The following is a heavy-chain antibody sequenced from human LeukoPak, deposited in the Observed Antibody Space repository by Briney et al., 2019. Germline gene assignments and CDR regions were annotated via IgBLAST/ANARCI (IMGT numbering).Heavy chain of an antibody. V-gene: IGHV1-46*01. CDR3: ARVRAVGATSYDAFDI. J-gene: IGHJ3*02. Sequence: ASVKVSCKASGGTFTSYYMHWVRQAPGQGLEWMGIINPSGGSTSYAQKFQGRVTMTRDTSTSTVYMELSRLRSDDTAVYYCARVRAVGATSYDAFDIWGQGTMVTVSS. CDR1: GGTFTSYY. CDR2: INPSGGST. D-gene: IGHD1-26*01.